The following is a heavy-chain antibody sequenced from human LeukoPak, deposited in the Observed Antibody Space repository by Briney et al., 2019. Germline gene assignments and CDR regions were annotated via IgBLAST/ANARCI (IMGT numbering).Heavy chain of an antibody. Sequence: PSETLSLTCAVSAYSISSGYYWGWIRQPPGKGLEWIGSIFHSGSTYYNPSLKSRVTISVDTSKNQFSLKLSSVTAADTAVYYCARLYSNYVYYMDVWGKGTTVTVSS. CDR3: ARLYSNYVYYMDV. D-gene: IGHD4-11*01. CDR1: AYSISSGYY. V-gene: IGHV4-38-2*01. CDR2: IFHSGST. J-gene: IGHJ6*03.